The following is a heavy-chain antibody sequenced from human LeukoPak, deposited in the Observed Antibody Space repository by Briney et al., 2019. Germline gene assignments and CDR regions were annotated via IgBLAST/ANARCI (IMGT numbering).Heavy chain of an antibody. J-gene: IGHJ4*02. V-gene: IGHV4-59*04. CDR2: IYHSGST. Sequence: SETVSLTCTISGGSISSYYWSWIRQPPGKGLEWIGSIYHSGSTYYNPSLKSRVTISVDTSKNRFSLKLSSVTAADTAVYYCAGYHAYGVPTPPLGYWGRGILVTVSS. CDR1: GGSISSYY. D-gene: IGHD3-16*01. CDR3: AGYHAYGVPTPPLGY.